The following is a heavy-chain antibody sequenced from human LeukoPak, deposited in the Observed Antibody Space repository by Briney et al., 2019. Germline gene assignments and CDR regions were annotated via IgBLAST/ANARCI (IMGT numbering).Heavy chain of an antibody. V-gene: IGHV1-18*01. CDR1: GYTFTSYG. D-gene: IGHD3-9*01. Sequence: ASVKVSCKASGYTFTSYGISWVRQAPGQGLEWMGWISAYNGNTNYAQKLQGRVTMTTDTSTNTAYMELRSLRSDDTAVYYCASSSDVLTGYLTPRYYYGMDVWGQGTTVTVSS. CDR3: ASSSDVLTGYLTPRYYYGMDV. J-gene: IGHJ6*02. CDR2: ISAYNGNT.